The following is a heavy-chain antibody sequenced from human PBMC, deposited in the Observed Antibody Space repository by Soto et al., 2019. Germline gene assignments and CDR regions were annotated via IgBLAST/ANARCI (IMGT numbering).Heavy chain of an antibody. Sequence: ASVKVCCKASGYTFTSYAMHWVRQAPGQRLEWMGWINAGNGNTKYSQKFQGRVTITRDTSASTAYMELSSLRSEDTAVYYCARTGIAAAGTGIYCYYYYGMDVWGQGTTVTVSS. CDR3: ARTGIAAAGTGIYCYYYYGMDV. CDR2: INAGNGNT. J-gene: IGHJ6*02. V-gene: IGHV1-3*01. D-gene: IGHD6-13*01. CDR1: GYTFTSYA.